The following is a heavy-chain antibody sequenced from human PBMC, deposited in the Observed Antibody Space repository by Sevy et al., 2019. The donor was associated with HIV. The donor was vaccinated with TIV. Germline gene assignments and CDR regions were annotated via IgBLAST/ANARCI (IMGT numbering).Heavy chain of an antibody. Sequence: GGSLRLSCAASRFTLRSYAMSWVRQAPGKGLEWVSAISGSGVSTYYVDSVKGRFTISRDNSKNTLYLQMNSLRAEDTAVYYCAKDVRYDSSGYFDYWGQGILVTVSS. CDR1: RFTLRSYA. CDR3: AKDVRYDSSGYFDY. J-gene: IGHJ4*02. CDR2: ISGSGVST. D-gene: IGHD3-22*01. V-gene: IGHV3-23*01.